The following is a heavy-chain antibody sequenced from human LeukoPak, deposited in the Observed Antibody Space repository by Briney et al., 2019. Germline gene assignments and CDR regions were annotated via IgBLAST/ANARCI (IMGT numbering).Heavy chain of an antibody. CDR2: INTNTGNP. V-gene: IGHV7-4-1*02. D-gene: IGHD5-12*01. CDR3: ARHTLREENY. Sequence: ASVKVSCKASGYTFISYAMNWVRQAPGQRVEWMGWINTNTGNPTYAQGFTGRFVFSLDTSVSTAYLQISSLKAEGTAVYYCARHTLREENYWGQGTLVTVSS. CDR1: GYTFISYA. J-gene: IGHJ4*02.